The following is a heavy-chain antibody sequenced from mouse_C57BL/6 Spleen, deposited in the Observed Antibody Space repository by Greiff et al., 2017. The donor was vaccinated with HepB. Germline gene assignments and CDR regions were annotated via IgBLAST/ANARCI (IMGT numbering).Heavy chain of an antibody. J-gene: IGHJ1*03. D-gene: IGHD3-3*01. V-gene: IGHV1-64*01. Sequence: QVQLKQSGAELVKPGASVKLSCKASGYTFTSYWMHWVKQRPGQGLEWIGMIHPNSGSTNYNEKFKSKATLTVDKSSSTAYMQLSSLTSEDSAVYYCARNLADWYFDVWGTGTTVTVSS. CDR3: ARNLADWYFDV. CDR1: GYTFTSYW. CDR2: IHPNSGST.